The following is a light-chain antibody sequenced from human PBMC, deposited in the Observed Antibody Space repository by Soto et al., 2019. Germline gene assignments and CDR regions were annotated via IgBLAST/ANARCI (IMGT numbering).Light chain of an antibody. CDR3: QQYGSSPRT. J-gene: IGKJ3*01. CDR1: QSISGTY. V-gene: IGKV3-20*01. CDR2: GAS. Sequence: DTVLTQSPGTLSLTSGERATLSCRASQSISGTYLAWYQQKPGQAPRLLIYGASSRATGIPDRFSGSGSGTDFTLTISRLEPEDFAVYYCQQYGSSPRTFGPGTKVDIK.